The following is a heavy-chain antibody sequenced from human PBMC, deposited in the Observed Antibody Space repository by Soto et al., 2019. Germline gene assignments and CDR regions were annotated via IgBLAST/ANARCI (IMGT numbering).Heavy chain of an antibody. CDR2: IYHSGST. D-gene: IGHD2-15*01. CDR3: ARHKCGGDSCYGYYGMDV. CDR1: GGSISSGGYS. V-gene: IGHV4-30-2*01. J-gene: IGHJ6*02. Sequence: SETLSLTCAVSGGSISSGGYSWSWIRQPPGKGLEWIGYIYHSGSTYYNPSLKSRVTISVDRSKNQFSLKLSSVTAADTAVYYCARHKCGGDSCYGYYGMDVWGQGTTVTVSS.